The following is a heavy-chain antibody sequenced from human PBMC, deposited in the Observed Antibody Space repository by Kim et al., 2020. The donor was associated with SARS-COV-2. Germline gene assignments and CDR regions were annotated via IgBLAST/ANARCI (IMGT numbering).Heavy chain of an antibody. CDR3: ASALGH. Sequence: SETLSLTCTASGDSLSSDYWSWNRQPAGKGLEWIGRIYTSGRTNYNPSFQSRVTMSVDMSKNQFSLKLSSVTAADTAVYYCASALGHWGQGTLGTVSS. CDR2: IYTSGRT. J-gene: IGHJ4*02. D-gene: IGHD3-16*02. V-gene: IGHV4-4*07. CDR1: GDSLSSDY.